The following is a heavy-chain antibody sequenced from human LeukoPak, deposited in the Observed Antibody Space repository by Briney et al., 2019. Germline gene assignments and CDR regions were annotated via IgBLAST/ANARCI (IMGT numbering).Heavy chain of an antibody. D-gene: IGHD1-1*01. CDR3: AGGYNSFDS. CDR2: TRNKANSYTT. V-gene: IGHV3-72*01. CDR1: GFTFSDHY. J-gene: IGHJ4*02. Sequence: PGGSLRLSCAASGFTFSDHYMDWVRQAPGKGLEWVGRTRNKANSYTTVYAASVKGRFTISRDESESSLLLQMNSLKTEDTAVYYCAGGYNSFDSWGQGTLVTVSS.